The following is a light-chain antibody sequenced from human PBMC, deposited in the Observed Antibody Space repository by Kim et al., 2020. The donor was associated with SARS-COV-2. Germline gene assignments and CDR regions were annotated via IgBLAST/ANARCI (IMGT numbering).Light chain of an antibody. CDR1: NIGSIA. V-gene: IGLV3-21*04. CDR2: YDV. J-gene: IGLJ3*02. Sequence: PRETARIACETDNIGSIAVLCHQHVPGQAPVLVIYYDVDLPSGIPERFSGSNSGTAATLTITRVEPGDEADYYCQVWHSGSNHWVFGGGTKLTVL. CDR3: QVWHSGSNHWV.